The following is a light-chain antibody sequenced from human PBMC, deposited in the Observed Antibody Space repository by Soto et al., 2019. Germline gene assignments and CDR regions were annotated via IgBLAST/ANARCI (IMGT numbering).Light chain of an antibody. V-gene: IGKV1-39*01. CDR2: AAS. CDR3: QQSYSTTWT. J-gene: IGKJ1*01. CDR1: QGISTY. Sequence: DIQMTQSPSSLSASVGDRVTITCRASQGISTYLNCYQQKPGKAPKLLIYAASSLQSGVPSRFSGSGSETDFTLTISSLQPEYFATYSCQQSYSTTWTFGQGTKVEIK.